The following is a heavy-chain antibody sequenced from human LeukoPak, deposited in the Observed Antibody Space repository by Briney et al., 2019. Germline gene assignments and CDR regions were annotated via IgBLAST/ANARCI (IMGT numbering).Heavy chain of an antibody. J-gene: IGHJ4*02. CDR3: ARVYDSSGYHYYFDY. CDR1: GGSISSGGYY. CDR2: IYYSVST. V-gene: IGHV4-31*03. Sequence: SETLSLTCTVSGGSISSGGYYWSWIRQHPGKGLEWIGYIYYSVSTYYNPSLKSRVTISVDTSKNQFTLKLSSVTAADTAVYYCARVYDSSGYHYYFDYWGQGTLVTVSS. D-gene: IGHD3-22*01.